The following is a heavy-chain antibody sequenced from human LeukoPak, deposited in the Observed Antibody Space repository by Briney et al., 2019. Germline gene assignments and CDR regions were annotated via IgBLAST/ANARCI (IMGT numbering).Heavy chain of an antibody. J-gene: IGHJ4*02. Sequence: PGRSLRLSCAASGFTFDDYAMHCVRQAPGKGLEWVSGISWNSGSIVYADSVKGRFTISRDHAKHSLYLQMNSLTAEDTALYYCAKDIGYGYSYAFDYWGQGTLVTVSS. V-gene: IGHV3-9*01. CDR1: GFTFDDYA. CDR2: ISWNSGSI. D-gene: IGHD5-18*01. CDR3: AKDIGYGYSYAFDY.